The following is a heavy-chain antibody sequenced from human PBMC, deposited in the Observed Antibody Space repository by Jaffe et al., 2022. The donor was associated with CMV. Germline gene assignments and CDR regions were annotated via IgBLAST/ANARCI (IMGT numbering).Heavy chain of an antibody. CDR2: ISSSSSYI. CDR3: ASVVVTAPGAFDI. J-gene: IGHJ3*02. D-gene: IGHD2-21*02. CDR1: GFTFSSYS. V-gene: IGHV3-21*01. Sequence: EVQLVESGGGLVKPGGSLRLSCAASGFTFSSYSMNWVRQAPGKGLEWVSSISSSSSYIYYADSVKGRFTISRDNAKNSLYLQMNSLRAEDTAVYYCASVVVTAPGAFDIWGQGTMVTVSS.